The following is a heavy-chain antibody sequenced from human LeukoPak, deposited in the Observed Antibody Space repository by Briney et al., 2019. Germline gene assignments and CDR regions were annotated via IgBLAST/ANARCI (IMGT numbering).Heavy chain of an antibody. V-gene: IGHV3-23*01. D-gene: IGHD1-1*01. J-gene: IGHJ3*01. CDR2: NSGSGGST. CDR3: AKVQIQVEGGDAFDV. CDR1: GFPLRHYA. Sequence: GGSLTLSCAASGFPLRHYAMNWVRQAPGKGLEGVSSNSGSGGSTYDANSVKGRFTISRDHSNNMLYLQMNNLRAEDAAVYFCAKVQIQVEGGDAFDVWGQGTMVIVSS.